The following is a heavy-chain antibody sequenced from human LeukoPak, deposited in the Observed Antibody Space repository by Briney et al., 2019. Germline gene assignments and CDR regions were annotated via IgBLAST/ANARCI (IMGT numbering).Heavy chain of an antibody. Sequence: GGSLRLSCAASGFTFSNHWMSWVRQAPGKGLEWVANIKQDGSGKNCVDSVKGRFTISRDNAKNSLCLQMNSLRAEDTAVYYCARGLRWNDYWGQGTLVTVSS. CDR1: GFTFSNHW. J-gene: IGHJ4*02. CDR2: IKQDGSGK. CDR3: ARGLRWNDY. D-gene: IGHD4-23*01. V-gene: IGHV3-7*04.